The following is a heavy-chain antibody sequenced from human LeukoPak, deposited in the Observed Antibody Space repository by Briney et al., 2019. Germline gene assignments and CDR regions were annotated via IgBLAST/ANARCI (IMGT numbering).Heavy chain of an antibody. Sequence: SLRLSCTASGFTFGDYAMSRVRQAPGKGLEWVGFIRSKAYGETPEYAASVKGRVTISRDDSKSIAYLQMNSLKTEDTALYYCTRGGIAVVFFDYWGQGTLVTVSS. V-gene: IGHV3-49*04. CDR3: TRGGIAVVFFDY. D-gene: IGHD6-19*01. J-gene: IGHJ4*02. CDR1: GFTFGDYA. CDR2: IRSKAYGETP.